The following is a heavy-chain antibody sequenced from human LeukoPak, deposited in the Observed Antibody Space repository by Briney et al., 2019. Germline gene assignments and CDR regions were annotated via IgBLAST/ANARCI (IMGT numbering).Heavy chain of an antibody. CDR2: ISGSGGST. CDR1: GFTFSSYA. CDR3: AKSWGYSYGSSYGMDV. D-gene: IGHD5-18*01. V-gene: IGHV3-23*01. Sequence: QSGGSLRLSCAASGFTFSSYAMSWVRQAPGKGLEWVSAISGSGGSTYYADSVKGRFTISRDNSKNTLYLQMNSLRAEDTAVYYCAKSWGYSYGSSYGMDVWGQGTTVTVSS. J-gene: IGHJ6*02.